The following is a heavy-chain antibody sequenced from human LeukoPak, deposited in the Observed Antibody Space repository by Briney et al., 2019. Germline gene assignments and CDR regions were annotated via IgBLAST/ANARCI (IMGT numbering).Heavy chain of an antibody. V-gene: IGHV3-30*01. Sequence: PGGSLRLSCAASGFTFSRYAIHWVRQAPGKGLEWVAVISHDGSNKYYADSVKGRFSISRDNSKNTLYVQMNSLRAEDTAVYYCPRDRTAPSYYYYGMDVWGQGTTVTVSS. CDR3: PRDRTAPSYYYYGMDV. CDR2: ISHDGSNK. D-gene: IGHD5-18*01. CDR1: GFTFSRYA. J-gene: IGHJ6*02.